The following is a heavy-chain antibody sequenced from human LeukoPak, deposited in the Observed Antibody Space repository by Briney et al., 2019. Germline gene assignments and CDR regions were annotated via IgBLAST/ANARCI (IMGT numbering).Heavy chain of an antibody. CDR3: AKDLRSGSNYGFFDY. CDR1: GLTFTSYA. D-gene: IGHD3-10*01. Sequence: GGSLRLSCAASGLTFTSYAMGWVRQAPGKGLEWVSGISAGGGGTYYADSVKGRFTISRDNSKSTLYLQMNSLRAEDTAIYYCAKDLRSGSNYGFFDYWGQGTLVTVSS. CDR2: ISAGGGGT. J-gene: IGHJ4*02. V-gene: IGHV3-23*01.